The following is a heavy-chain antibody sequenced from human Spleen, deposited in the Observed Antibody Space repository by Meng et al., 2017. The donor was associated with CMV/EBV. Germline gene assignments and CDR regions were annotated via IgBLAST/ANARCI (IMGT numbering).Heavy chain of an antibody. J-gene: IGHJ4*02. Sequence: GESLKISCAASGFTFSSYWMSWVRQAPGKGLEWVANIKQDGSEKYYVDSVKGRFTISRDNAKNSLYLQMNSLRAEDTAVYYCARDRVGATEHWGQGTLVTVSS. D-gene: IGHD1-26*01. CDR1: GFTFSSYW. CDR2: IKQDGSEK. CDR3: ARDRVGATEH. V-gene: IGHV3-7*01.